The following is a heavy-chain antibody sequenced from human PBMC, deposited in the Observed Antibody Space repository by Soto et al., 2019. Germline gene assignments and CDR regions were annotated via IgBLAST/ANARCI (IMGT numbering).Heavy chain of an antibody. Sequence: PGGSLRLSCAASGFTFSSYSMNWVRQAPGKGLEWVSFISGRGTTTYYADSVKGRFAVSRDNAKNSLSLEVNSLRDEDTAVYYCARLGYCSSATCKYYFYYYGMDVWGQGTTVTVSS. J-gene: IGHJ6*02. D-gene: IGHD2-2*01. CDR1: GFTFSSYS. V-gene: IGHV3-48*02. CDR3: ARLGYCSSATCKYYFYYYGMDV. CDR2: ISGRGTTT.